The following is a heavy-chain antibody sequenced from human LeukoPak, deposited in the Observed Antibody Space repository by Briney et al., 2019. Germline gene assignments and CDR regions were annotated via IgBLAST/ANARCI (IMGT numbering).Heavy chain of an antibody. J-gene: IGHJ3*02. D-gene: IGHD3-22*01. V-gene: IGHV1-69*05. CDR3: AREHDSSGYRGTFDAFDI. CDR2: IIPIFGTA. CDR1: GGTFSSYA. Sequence: SVKVSCKASGGTFSSYAISWVRQAPGQGLEWMGRIIPIFGTANYAQKFQGRVTITTDESTSTAYMELSSLRSEVTAVYYCAREHDSSGYRGTFDAFDIWGQGTMVTVSS.